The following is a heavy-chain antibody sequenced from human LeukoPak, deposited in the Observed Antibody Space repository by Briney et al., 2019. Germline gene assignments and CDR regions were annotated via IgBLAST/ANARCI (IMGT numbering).Heavy chain of an antibody. J-gene: IGHJ5*01. V-gene: IGHV4-39*07. Sequence: PSETLSLTCVVSGDSDSSTNYYWGWIRQPPGKGLEWIGTTHYSGNTYYNPSLKSRVTISLDTSKNQFSLRLNSVTAADTAVYYCAREGAYRTYGDYSPFDFWGQGTLVTVSS. CDR2: THYSGNT. CDR3: AREGAYRTYGDYSPFDF. CDR1: GDSDSSTNYY. D-gene: IGHD4-17*01.